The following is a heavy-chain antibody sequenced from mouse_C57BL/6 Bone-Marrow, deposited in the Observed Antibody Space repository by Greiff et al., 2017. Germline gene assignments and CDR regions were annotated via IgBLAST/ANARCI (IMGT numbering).Heavy chain of an antibody. CDR1: GYAFSSSW. CDR2: IYPGDGDT. J-gene: IGHJ2*01. Sequence: VQGVESGPELVKPGASVKISCKASGYAFSSSWMNWVKQRPGKGLEWIGRIYPGDGDTNYNGKFKGKATLTADKSSSTAYMQLSSLTSEDSAVYFCARSKDSYYFDYWGQGTTLTVSS. CDR3: ARSKDSYYFDY. V-gene: IGHV1-82*01.